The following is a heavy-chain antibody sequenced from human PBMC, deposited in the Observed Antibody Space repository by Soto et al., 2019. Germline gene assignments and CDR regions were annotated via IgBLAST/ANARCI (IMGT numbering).Heavy chain of an antibody. J-gene: IGHJ5*02. Sequence: GASVKVSCKASGYTFTSYGISWVRQAPGQGLEWMGWISAYNGNTNYAQKLQGRVTMTTDTSTSTAYMELRSLRSDDTAVYYCARDSPIRCISTSCYANWFDPWGQGTLVTVSS. V-gene: IGHV1-18*01. CDR3: ARDSPIRCISTSCYANWFDP. CDR2: ISAYNGNT. CDR1: GYTFTSYG. D-gene: IGHD2-2*01.